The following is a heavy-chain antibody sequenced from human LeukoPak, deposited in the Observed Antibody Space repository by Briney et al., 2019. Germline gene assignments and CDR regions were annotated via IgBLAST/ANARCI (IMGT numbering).Heavy chain of an antibody. CDR1: GGSFSGYY. Sequence: SETLSLTCAVYGGSFSGYYWSWIRQPPGKGLEWIGEINHSGSTNYNPSLKSRVTISVDTSKNQFSLKLSSVTAADTAVYYCASTDYYDSSGRGSIDYWGQGTLVTVSS. CDR3: ASTDYYDSSGRGSIDY. CDR2: INHSGST. V-gene: IGHV4-34*01. D-gene: IGHD3-22*01. J-gene: IGHJ4*02.